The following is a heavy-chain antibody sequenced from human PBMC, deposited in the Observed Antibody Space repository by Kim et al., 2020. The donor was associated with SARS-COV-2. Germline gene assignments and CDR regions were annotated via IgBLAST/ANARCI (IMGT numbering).Heavy chain of an antibody. J-gene: IGHJ4*02. CDR2: ISSSSSYI. CDR3: ARGENGIAVAGIRFGLGGAY. Sequence: GGSLRLSCAASGFTFSSYSMNWVRQAPGKGLEWVSSISSSSSYIYYADSVKGRFTISRDNAKNSLYLQMNSLRAEDTAGYYCARGENGIAVAGIRFGLGGAYWGQGTLVTVSS. CDR1: GFTFSSYS. D-gene: IGHD6-19*01. V-gene: IGHV3-21*01.